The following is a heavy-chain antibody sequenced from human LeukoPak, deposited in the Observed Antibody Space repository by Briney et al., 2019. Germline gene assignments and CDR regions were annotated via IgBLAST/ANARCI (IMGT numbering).Heavy chain of an antibody. CDR1: GYTFTSYG. V-gene: IGHV1-18*01. CDR3: ARSFLRQWLASSPLPNPDAFDI. Sequence: GASVKVSCKASGYTFTSYGISWVRQAPGQGLEWMGWISAYNGNTNYAQKLQGRVTMTTDTSTSTAYMELRSLRSDDTAVYYCARSFLRQWLASSPLPNPDAFDIWGQGTMVTVSS. CDR2: ISAYNGNT. J-gene: IGHJ3*02. D-gene: IGHD6-19*01.